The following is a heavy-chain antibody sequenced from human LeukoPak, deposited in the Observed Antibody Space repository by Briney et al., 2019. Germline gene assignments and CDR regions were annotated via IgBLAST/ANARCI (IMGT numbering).Heavy chain of an antibody. J-gene: IGHJ4*02. Sequence: SETLSLTCTVSGGSISSSGYYWGWIRQPPGKGLEWIGRIYYSGSTHYIPSLKSQVTISVDTSKNQFSLKLSSVCAAGTAVYYCASDCSSTSCYALGGYWGQGTLVTVSS. V-gene: IGHV4-39*01. D-gene: IGHD2-2*01. CDR3: ASDCSSTSCYALGGY. CDR1: GGSISSSGYY. CDR2: IYYSGST.